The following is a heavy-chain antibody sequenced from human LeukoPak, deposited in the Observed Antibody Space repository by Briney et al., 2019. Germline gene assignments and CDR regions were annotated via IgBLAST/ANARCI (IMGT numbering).Heavy chain of an antibody. V-gene: IGHV1-2*02. CDR3: ARVSYDSSGYINFDY. J-gene: IGHJ4*02. CDR2: INPNSGGT. D-gene: IGHD3-22*01. CDR1: GYTFTDYY. Sequence: ASVKVSCKASGYTFTDYYMHWVRQAPGQGLEWMGWINPNSGGTNYAQKFQGRVAMTRDTFISTAYMELSRLRSDDTAVYYCARVSYDSSGYINFDYWGQGTLVTVSS.